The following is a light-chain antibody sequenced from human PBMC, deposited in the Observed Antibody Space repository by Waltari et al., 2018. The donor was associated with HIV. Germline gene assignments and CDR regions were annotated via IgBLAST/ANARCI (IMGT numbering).Light chain of an antibody. CDR1: VLAKTF. V-gene: IGLV3-25*03. CDR3: QSADTSGTSVL. Sequence: SCDLTQSPPLSLSPGPTAKITYSGDVLAKTFAFCYHRQPGQAPLLLIYKVTERPSKIPERFSASTSGTTVTLTISGVRAEDEAEYFCQSADTSGTSVLFGGGTTLTVL. CDR2: KVT. J-gene: IGLJ2*01.